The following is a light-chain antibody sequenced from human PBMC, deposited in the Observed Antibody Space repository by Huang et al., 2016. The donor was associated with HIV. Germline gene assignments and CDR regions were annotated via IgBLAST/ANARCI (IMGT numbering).Light chain of an antibody. Sequence: EIVLTQSPATLSLSPGERATLSCRASQSVRSYLAWYPQKPGQAPRLLIDDASNRATGIPARFSGSGSGTDFTLTISNLQSEDFAVYYCQQRSAWPLTFGGGTKVEI. CDR2: DAS. J-gene: IGKJ4*01. V-gene: IGKV3-11*01. CDR1: QSVRSY. CDR3: QQRSAWPLT.